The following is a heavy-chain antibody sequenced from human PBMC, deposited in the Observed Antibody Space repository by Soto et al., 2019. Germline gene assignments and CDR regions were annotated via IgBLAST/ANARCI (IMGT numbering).Heavy chain of an antibody. CDR3: AKSRGSGSYFNPFDAFDF. V-gene: IGHV3-23*01. J-gene: IGHJ3*01. CDR2: ISGSGGGT. D-gene: IGHD3-10*01. Sequence: GSLRLSCAASGFTFSSYAMSWVRQAPGKGLEWVSSISGSGGGTYYADSVKGRFTISRDNSKNTLYLQMSSLRAEDTAVYYCAKSRGSGSYFNPFDAFDFWGQGTMVTVSS. CDR1: GFTFSSYA.